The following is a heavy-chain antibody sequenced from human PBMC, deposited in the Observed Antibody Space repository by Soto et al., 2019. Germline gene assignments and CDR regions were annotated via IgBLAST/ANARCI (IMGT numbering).Heavy chain of an antibody. J-gene: IGHJ4*02. CDR3: AREGSYYFDSRNDY. CDR1: GYTFSNHY. V-gene: IGHV1-46*01. CDR2: INPSGGPA. D-gene: IGHD3-22*01. Sequence: QVQLVQSGAEVKRPGASVKISCEASGYTFSNHYIHWVRQAPGQGIEWIGIINPSGGPASNAQKFQGRVTMTRDTSASTAYLMLSSLTSGDTAVYYCAREGSYYFDSRNDYWGQGTLVTVSS.